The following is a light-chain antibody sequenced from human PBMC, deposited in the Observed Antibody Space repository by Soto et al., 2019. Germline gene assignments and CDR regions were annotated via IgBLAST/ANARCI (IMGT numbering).Light chain of an antibody. J-gene: IGKJ4*01. CDR2: GAS. V-gene: IGKV3-20*01. CDR1: HIVTSNY. Sequence: EIVLTQSPGTLSLSPGDRATLSCRASHIVTSNYLAWYQQKPGQAPRLLFFGASIRATGIPDRFSGSGSGTDFTLTISSLQPDDFATYYCQQYNSYPLTFGGGTKVEIK. CDR3: QQYNSYPLT.